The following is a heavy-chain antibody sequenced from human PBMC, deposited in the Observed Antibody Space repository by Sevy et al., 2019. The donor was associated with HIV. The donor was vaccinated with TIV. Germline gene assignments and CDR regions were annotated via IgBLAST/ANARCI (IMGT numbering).Heavy chain of an antibody. Sequence: ASVKVSCKVPGYTLSEVSMHWVRQAPGKGLEWMGGFVPEDGEIVYEQKLQGRVTVAEDTLTDTAYLEVTNLRSEDTATYFCVIGDTPRLTGSGTRLKDQSLNYFHFWGQGTLVTVSS. J-gene: IGHJ4*02. V-gene: IGHV1-24*01. D-gene: IGHD2-2*01. CDR1: GYTLSEVS. CDR3: VIGDTPRLTGSGTRLKDQSLNYFHF. CDR2: FVPEDGEI.